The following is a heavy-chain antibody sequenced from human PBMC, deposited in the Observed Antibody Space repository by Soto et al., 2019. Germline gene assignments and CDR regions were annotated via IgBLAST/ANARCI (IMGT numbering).Heavy chain of an antibody. CDR2: TYYRSKWYN. V-gene: IGHV6-1*01. J-gene: IGHJ6*02. Sequence: PSETLSLPCVISADSGSSNTAAWNWIRQSPSRVLDWLGRTYYRSKWYNDYAVSVKSRITINPDTSKNQFSLQLNSVTPEDTAVYYCARDPLGYSSGWDFYGMDVWGQGTTVTVSS. CDR3: ARDPLGYSSGWDFYGMDV. D-gene: IGHD6-19*01. CDR1: ADSGSSNTAA.